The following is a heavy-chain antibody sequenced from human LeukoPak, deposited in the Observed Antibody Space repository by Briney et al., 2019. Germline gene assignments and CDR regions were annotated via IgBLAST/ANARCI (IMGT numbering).Heavy chain of an antibody. CDR3: ARHDYSNNPTDY. V-gene: IGHV4-59*08. CDR1: GGSISSYS. D-gene: IGHD4-11*01. CDR2: IYYSGST. J-gene: IGHJ4*02. Sequence: ASETLSLTCTVSGGSISSYSWSWIRQPPGKGLEWIGYIYYSGSTNYNPSLKGRVTISVDTSKNQFSLKLSSVTAADTAVYYCARHDYSNNPTDYWGQGTLVTVSS.